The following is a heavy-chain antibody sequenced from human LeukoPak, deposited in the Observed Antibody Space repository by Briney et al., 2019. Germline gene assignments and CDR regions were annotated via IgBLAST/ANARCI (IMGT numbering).Heavy chain of an antibody. D-gene: IGHD2-2*01. V-gene: IGHV4-39*01. CDR2: ICYSGGT. J-gene: IGHJ4*02. CDR1: GGSISSSSYY. CDR3: ARGLPAAILYYFDY. Sequence: SETLSLTCTVSGGSISSSSYYWGWIRQPPGKGLEWIGSICYSGGTYYNPSLKSRVAISVDTSKSQFSLKLSSVTAADTAVYYCARGLPAAILYYFDYWGQGTLVTVSS.